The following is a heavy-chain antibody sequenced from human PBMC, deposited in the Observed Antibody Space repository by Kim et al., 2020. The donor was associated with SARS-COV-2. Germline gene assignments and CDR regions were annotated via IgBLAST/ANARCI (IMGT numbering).Heavy chain of an antibody. CDR3: AREGLCGGDCFGDY. V-gene: IGHV3-48*04. J-gene: IGHJ4*02. CDR1: GFTFSSYS. D-gene: IGHD2-21*02. Sequence: GGSLRLSCAASGFTFSSYSMNWVRQAPGKGLEWVSYISSSSSTIYYADSVKGRFTISRDNAKNSLYLQMNSLRAEDTAVYYCAREGLCGGDCFGDYWGQGTLVTVSS. CDR2: ISSSSSTI.